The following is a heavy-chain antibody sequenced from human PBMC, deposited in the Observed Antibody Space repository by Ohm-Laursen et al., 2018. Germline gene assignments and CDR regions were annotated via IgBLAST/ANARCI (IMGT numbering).Heavy chain of an antibody. Sequence: GSLRLSCAASGFTFTSFWMSWVRQAPGKGLEWVANIKQDGSEKYYVDSVKGRFSISRDNAKNSLYLQMNSPRAEDTAVYYCARGSGEYVYYWGQGTLVTVSS. D-gene: IGHD2-15*01. CDR3: ARGSGEYVYY. CDR1: GFTFTSFW. CDR2: IKQDGSEK. V-gene: IGHV3-7*01. J-gene: IGHJ4*02.